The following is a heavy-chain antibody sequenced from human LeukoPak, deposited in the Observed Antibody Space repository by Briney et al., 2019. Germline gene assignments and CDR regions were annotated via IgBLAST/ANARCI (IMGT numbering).Heavy chain of an antibody. Sequence: ASVKVSCKASGGTFSSYAISWVRQAPGKGLEWMGGFDPEDGETIYAQKFQGRVTMTEDTSTDTAYMELSSLRSEDTAVYYCATGAIPTYYYYMDVWGKGTTVTVSS. CDR3: ATGAIPTYYYYMDV. J-gene: IGHJ6*03. V-gene: IGHV1-24*01. CDR2: FDPEDGET. D-gene: IGHD2-21*01. CDR1: GGTFSSYA.